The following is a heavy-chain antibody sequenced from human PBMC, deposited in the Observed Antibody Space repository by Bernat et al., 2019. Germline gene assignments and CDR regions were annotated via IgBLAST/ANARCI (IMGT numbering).Heavy chain of an antibody. J-gene: IGHJ1*01. CDR1: VGSISSSSYY. Sequence: QLQLQESGPGLVKPSETLSLICTVSVGSISSSSYYWGWIRQPPGKGLEWIGSIYYSGSTYYTPSLKSRVTISVDTSKNHFSLKRSSVTAADTAVYYCARQHYVDYVMQYFQHWGQGTLVTVSS. V-gene: IGHV4-39*01. CDR3: ARQHYVDYVMQYFQH. D-gene: IGHD4-17*01. CDR2: IYYSGST.